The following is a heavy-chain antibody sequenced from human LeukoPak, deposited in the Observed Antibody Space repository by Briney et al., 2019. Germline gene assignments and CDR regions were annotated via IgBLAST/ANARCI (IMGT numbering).Heavy chain of an antibody. Sequence: SETLSLTCTVSGGSLSSYYWSWIRQPPGKGLEWIGRIYTSGSPNYNPSLKSRDTMSVDTSKKQYSLKLSSVTAADTAVYFCARAYGSFDYWGQGTPVTVSS. D-gene: IGHD3-10*01. V-gene: IGHV4-4*07. J-gene: IGHJ4*02. CDR1: GGSLSSYY. CDR3: ARAYGSFDY. CDR2: IYTSGSP.